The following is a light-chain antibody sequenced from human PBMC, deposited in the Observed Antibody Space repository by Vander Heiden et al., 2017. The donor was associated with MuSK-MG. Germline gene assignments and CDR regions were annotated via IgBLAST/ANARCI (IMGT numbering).Light chain of an antibody. V-gene: IGKV1-5*03. Sequence: DIQVTQSPSALSASVGERVNISCRASQSISVWLAWYQQKPGNAPNLLIYKASTLQNGVTSRFSGSGSGTEFTLTISSLQPDDSATYYCQKYSIYPYTFGQGTKLEIK. J-gene: IGKJ2*01. CDR2: KAS. CDR1: QSISVW. CDR3: QKYSIYPYT.